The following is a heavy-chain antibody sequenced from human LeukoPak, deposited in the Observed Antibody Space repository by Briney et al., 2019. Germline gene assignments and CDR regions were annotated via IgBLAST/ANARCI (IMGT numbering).Heavy chain of an antibody. V-gene: IGHV1-46*01. CDR3: ARDERYDSSGYPFDY. CDR1: GYTFTGYW. D-gene: IGHD3-22*01. CDR2: ISPSGGST. Sequence: GASVKVSCKAFGYTFTGYWMHWVRQAPGQGPEWMGVISPSGGSTIYAQKFKGRVTLTRDMSTSTDYLELSSLRSEDTAVYYCARDERYDSSGYPFDYWGQGTLVTVSS. J-gene: IGHJ4*02.